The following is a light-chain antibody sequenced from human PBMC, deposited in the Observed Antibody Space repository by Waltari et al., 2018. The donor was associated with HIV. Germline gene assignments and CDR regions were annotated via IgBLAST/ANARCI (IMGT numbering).Light chain of an antibody. Sequence: DIVMTQSPDSLAVSLGERATINCKSSQSVLYSSNNKNYLAWYQKKPGQPPKLLMYWASTRESGVPDRFSGSGSGTDFTLTISSLQAEDVAVYYCQQYYLTPYSFGQGTRLEI. CDR1: QSVLYSSNNKNY. V-gene: IGKV4-1*01. CDR3: QQYYLTPYS. CDR2: WAS. J-gene: IGKJ2*01.